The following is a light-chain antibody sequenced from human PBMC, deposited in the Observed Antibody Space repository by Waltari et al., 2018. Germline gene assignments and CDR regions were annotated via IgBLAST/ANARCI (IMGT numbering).Light chain of an antibody. CDR1: QNINNY. Sequence: DIQMTQSPSSLSASVGDRVIITCRASQNINNYLNWYQQKPGKAPKLLIYASSNLQGGVPSRFSGDGSGTDFTLTISTLQPEDFVTYYCQQSSSSPITFGPGTKVDVK. J-gene: IGKJ3*01. V-gene: IGKV1-39*01. CDR2: ASS. CDR3: QQSSSSPIT.